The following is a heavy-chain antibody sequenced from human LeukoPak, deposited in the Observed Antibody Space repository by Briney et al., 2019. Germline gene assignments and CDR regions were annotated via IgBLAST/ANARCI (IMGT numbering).Heavy chain of an antibody. CDR2: INPSGGST. Sequence: ASVKVPCKASGYTFTSYYMHWVRQAPGQGLEWMGIINPSGGSTSYAQKFQGRVTMTRDMSTSTVYMELSSLRSEDTAVYYCARDPYSSSSKGAFDYWGQGTLVTVSS. D-gene: IGHD6-6*01. CDR3: ARDPYSSSSKGAFDY. CDR1: GYTFTSYY. V-gene: IGHV1-46*01. J-gene: IGHJ4*02.